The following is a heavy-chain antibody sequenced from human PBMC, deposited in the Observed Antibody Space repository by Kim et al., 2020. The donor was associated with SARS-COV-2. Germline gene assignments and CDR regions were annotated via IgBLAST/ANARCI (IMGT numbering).Heavy chain of an antibody. CDR1: GGTFSSYA. J-gene: IGHJ4*02. Sequence: SVKVSCKASGGTFSSYAISWVRQAPGQGLEWMGGIIPIFGTANYAQKFQGRVTITADESTSTAYMELSSLRSEDTAVYYCTTAADSSGYYIPDRLDYWGQGTLVTVSS. CDR3: TTAADSSGYYIPDRLDY. CDR2: IIPIFGTA. V-gene: IGHV1-69*13. D-gene: IGHD3-22*01.